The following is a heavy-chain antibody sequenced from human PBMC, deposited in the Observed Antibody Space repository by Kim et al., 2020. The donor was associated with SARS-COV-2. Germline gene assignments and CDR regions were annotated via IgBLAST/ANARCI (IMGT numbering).Heavy chain of an antibody. Sequence: ASVKVSCKTSGYTFTDYARKRKSQEKGKGRERRGGRNGGNGDTKYSQKFQVRLTITIDTYSCTVYLDMSSLRSDDTALYYCVASVPGSRWDFWGQDAVVIVSS. CDR1: GYTFTDYA. CDR3: VASVPGSRWDF. D-gene: IGHD3-10*01. CDR2: RNGGNGDT. V-gene: IGHV1-3*01. J-gene: IGHJ1*01.